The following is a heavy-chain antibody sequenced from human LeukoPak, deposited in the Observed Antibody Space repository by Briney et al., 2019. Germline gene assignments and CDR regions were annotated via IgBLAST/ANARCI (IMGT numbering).Heavy chain of an antibody. CDR1: GYTFTGYY. Sequence: ASVKVSCKASGYTFTGYYMHWVRQAPGQGLEWMGWINPNSGGTNYAQKFQGRVTMIRDTSISTAYMELSRLRSDDTAVYYCARAKDGSGRGLYYFDYWGQGTLVTVSS. CDR2: INPNSGGT. CDR3: ARAKDGSGRGLYYFDY. V-gene: IGHV1-2*02. D-gene: IGHD3-10*01. J-gene: IGHJ4*02.